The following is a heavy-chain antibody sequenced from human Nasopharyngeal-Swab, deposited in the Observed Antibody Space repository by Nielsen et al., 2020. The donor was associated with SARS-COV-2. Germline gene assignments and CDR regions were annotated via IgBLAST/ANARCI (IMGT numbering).Heavy chain of an antibody. CDR3: APDPNWGLGY. Sequence: GESPKISCAASGFTFNSYVMIWVRQAPGEGLEWVSYITVSGDATNYAESVKGRFTISRDNSKNLLYLQMNSLRVEDTATYYCAPDPNWGLGYWGRGTLVTVSS. D-gene: IGHD7-27*01. V-gene: IGHV3-23*01. J-gene: IGHJ4*02. CDR1: GFTFNSYV. CDR2: ITVSGDAT.